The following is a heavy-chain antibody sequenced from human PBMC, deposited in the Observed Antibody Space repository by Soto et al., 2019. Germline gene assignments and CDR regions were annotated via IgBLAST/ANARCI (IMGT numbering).Heavy chain of an antibody. V-gene: IGHV3-23*01. J-gene: IGHJ3*02. CDR2: ISGSGGST. CDR1: GFTFSSYA. D-gene: IGHD6-13*01. Sequence: GGSLRLSCAASGFTFSSYAMSWVRQAPGKGLEWVSAISGSGGSTYYADSVKGRFTISRDNSKNTLYLQMNSLGAEDKAGYYRAKNRRHPFTHLLYIAAAERGPWDAFDIWGQGTMVTVSS. CDR3: AKNRRHPFTHLLYIAAAERGPWDAFDI.